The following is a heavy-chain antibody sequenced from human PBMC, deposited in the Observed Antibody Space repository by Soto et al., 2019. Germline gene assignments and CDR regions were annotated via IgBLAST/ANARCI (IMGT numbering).Heavy chain of an antibody. D-gene: IGHD3-22*01. V-gene: IGHV3-30-3*01. J-gene: IGHJ6*02. CDR1: AFTFSSYA. CDR3: ARDPSYYYDSSGYSYYYYGMDV. CDR2: ISYDGSNK. Sequence: PGGSLRLSCAASAFTFSSYAMHWVRQAPGKGLEWVAVISYDGSNKYYADSVKGRFTISRDNSKNTLYLQMNSLRAEDTAVYYCARDPSYYYDSSGYSYYYYGMDVWGQGTTVTVSS.